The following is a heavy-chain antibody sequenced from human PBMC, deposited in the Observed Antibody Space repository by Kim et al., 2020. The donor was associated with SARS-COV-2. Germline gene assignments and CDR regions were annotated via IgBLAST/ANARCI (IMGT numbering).Heavy chain of an antibody. D-gene: IGHD6-19*01. J-gene: IGHJ4*02. Sequence: YADSVKGRFPISRDNARASLYLQMHSLRAEDTAVYYCARVLTSGWSYFDYWGQGTLVTVSS. V-gene: IGHV3-21*04. CDR3: ARVLTSGWSYFDY.